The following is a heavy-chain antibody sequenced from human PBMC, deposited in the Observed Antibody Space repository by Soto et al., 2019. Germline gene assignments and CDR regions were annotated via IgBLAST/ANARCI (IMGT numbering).Heavy chain of an antibody. CDR1: GFSLSNPRMG. J-gene: IGHJ4*02. CDR3: GRIASYGRAY. D-gene: IGHD5-18*01. Sequence: QVTLKESGPVLVQPTETLTLTCTVSGFSLSNPRMGVSWIRQTPGKALEWLAHIFSNVEKSYTTSLKSRLTVSKDTSKSQVALTMTNMAPVDTATYYCGRIASYGRAYWGQGTLVTVSS. CDR2: IFSNVEK. V-gene: IGHV2-26*01.